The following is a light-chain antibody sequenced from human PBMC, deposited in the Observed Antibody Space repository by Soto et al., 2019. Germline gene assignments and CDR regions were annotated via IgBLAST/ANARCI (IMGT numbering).Light chain of an antibody. CDR1: TSNIGSNH. V-gene: IGLV1-47*01. CDR3: SARDDSLSGVV. Sequence: QSVLTQPPSTSGTPGQRATISCFGSTSNIGSNHVYWYQQFPGMAPKLLMYRSDQRPTGVPDRFSGSKSGTSASLAISGLRSDDEADYYCSARDDSLSGVVFGGGTKVTVL. J-gene: IGLJ2*01. CDR2: RSD.